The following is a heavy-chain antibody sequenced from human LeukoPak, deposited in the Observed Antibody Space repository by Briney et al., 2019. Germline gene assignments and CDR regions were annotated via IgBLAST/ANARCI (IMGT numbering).Heavy chain of an antibody. CDR3: VRGRTLGVRDGFILA. V-gene: IGHV3-48*01. CDR1: GFTFSAYN. CDR2: ISGSSSAI. Sequence: SGGSLRLSCAASGFTFSAYNMIWVRQAPGKGLEWLSYISGSSSAIYYADSVQGRFTISRDNAKNSLSLQMSSLRVEDTAVYYCVRGRTLGVRDGFILAWGQGTLVTVSS. D-gene: IGHD5-24*01. J-gene: IGHJ5*02.